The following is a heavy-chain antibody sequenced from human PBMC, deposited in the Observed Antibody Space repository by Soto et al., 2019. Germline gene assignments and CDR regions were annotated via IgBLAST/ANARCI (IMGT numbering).Heavy chain of an antibody. CDR1: GFSFIDFE. CDR2: ISSGGTTK. J-gene: IGHJ5*02. CDR3: AREYYDILTGLYLNWFER. Sequence: GGSLRLSCAASGFSFIDFEVHWVRQAPGKGLEWVSYISSGGTTKYYADSVKGRFTISRDNAKNSLFLQMNSLRAEDTAVYYCAREYYDILTGLYLNWFERWGQGTLVTVSS. V-gene: IGHV3-48*03. D-gene: IGHD3-9*01.